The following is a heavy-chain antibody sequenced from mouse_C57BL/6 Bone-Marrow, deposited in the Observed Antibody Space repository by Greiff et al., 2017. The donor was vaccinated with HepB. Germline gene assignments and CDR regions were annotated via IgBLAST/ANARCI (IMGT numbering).Heavy chain of an antibody. CDR2: IYPRSGNT. V-gene: IGHV1-81*01. D-gene: IGHD1-1*01. Sequence: QVQLQQSGAELARPGASVKLSCKASGYTFTSYGISWVKQRTGQGLEWIGEIYPRSGNTYYNEKFKGKATLTADKSSSTAYMELRSLTSEDSAVYFCASLTTVVRAGFAYWGQGTLVTVSA. CDR3: ASLTTVVRAGFAY. J-gene: IGHJ3*01. CDR1: GYTFTSYG.